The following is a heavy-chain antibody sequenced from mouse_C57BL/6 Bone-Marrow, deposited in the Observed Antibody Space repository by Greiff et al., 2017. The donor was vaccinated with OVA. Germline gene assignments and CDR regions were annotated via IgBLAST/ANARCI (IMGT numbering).Heavy chain of an antibody. J-gene: IGHJ3*01. Sequence: VHVKQSGAELVRPGASVKLSCTASGYNIKDDYMHWVKQRPEQGLEWIGWIDPENGDTEYASKFQGKATITVDTSSNTAYLQLSSLTSEDTAVYYGTTYGDDEVPFAYWGQGTLVTVSA. D-gene: IGHD2-2*01. CDR2: IDPENGDT. V-gene: IGHV14-4*01. CDR1: GYNIKDDY. CDR3: TTYGDDEVPFAY.